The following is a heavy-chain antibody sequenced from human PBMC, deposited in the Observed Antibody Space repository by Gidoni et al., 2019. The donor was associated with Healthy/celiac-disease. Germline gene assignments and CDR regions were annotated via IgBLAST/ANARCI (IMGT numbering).Heavy chain of an antibody. D-gene: IGHD3-22*01. CDR2: IWYDGSNK. J-gene: IGHJ4*02. Sequence: QVQLVESGGGVVQPGRSLRLSWAASGFTFSSYGRHWVRQAPAKGLEWVAFIWYDGSNKYYADSVKGRFTISRDNSKDTLYLQMNSLRAEDTAVYYCARDEGGDSQFDYWGQGTLVTVSS. CDR3: ARDEGGDSQFDY. CDR1: GFTFSSYG. V-gene: IGHV3-33*01.